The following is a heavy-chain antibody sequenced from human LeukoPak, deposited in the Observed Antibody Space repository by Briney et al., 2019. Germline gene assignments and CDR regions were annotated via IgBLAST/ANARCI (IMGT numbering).Heavy chain of an antibody. CDR1: GFTFSNYE. CDR3: ARDAEYQLLYDAFDM. Sequence: QPGGSLRLSCAASGFTFSNYEMNWVRQAPGKGLEWVSYISSSGSTIYYADSVKGRFTISRDNPKNLLYLQMNSLRAEDTAVYYCARDAEYQLLYDAFDMWGQGTIVTVSS. D-gene: IGHD2-2*01. CDR2: ISSSGSTI. J-gene: IGHJ3*02. V-gene: IGHV3-48*03.